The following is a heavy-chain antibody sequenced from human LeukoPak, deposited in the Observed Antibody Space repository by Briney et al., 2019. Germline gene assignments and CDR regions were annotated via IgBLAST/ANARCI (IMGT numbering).Heavy chain of an antibody. J-gene: IGHJ4*02. V-gene: IGHV3-7*01. CDR3: ARVGTAEGTLEDY. Sequence: PGGSLRLSCAASGFTFRSYWMSWVRQPPGKGLEWVANIKHDGSEKYYVDSVKGRFTIFRDNAKNSLYLQMNSLRAEGTAVYYCARVGTAEGTLEDYWGQGTLVTVSS. CDR1: GFTFRSYW. D-gene: IGHD6-13*01. CDR2: IKHDGSEK.